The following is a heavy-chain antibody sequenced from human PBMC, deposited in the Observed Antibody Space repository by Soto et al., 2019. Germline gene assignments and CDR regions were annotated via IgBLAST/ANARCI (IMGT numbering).Heavy chain of an antibody. CDR1: GFTFSSYA. V-gene: IGHV3-23*01. CDR3: AKIGDYYDSSGYYQKYFPH. Sequence: GGSLRLSCAASGFTFSSYAMSWVRQAPGKGLEWVSAISGSGGSTYYADSVKGRFTISRDNSKNTLYLQMNSLRAEDTAVYYCAKIGDYYDSSGYYQKYFPHWGQGTLVTVSS. D-gene: IGHD3-22*01. CDR2: ISGSGGST. J-gene: IGHJ1*01.